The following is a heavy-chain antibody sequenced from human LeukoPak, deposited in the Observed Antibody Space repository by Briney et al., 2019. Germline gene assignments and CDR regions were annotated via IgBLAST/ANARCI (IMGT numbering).Heavy chain of an antibody. V-gene: IGHV1-8*01. CDR3: ARESSYYGDYNYYYYSMDV. CDR1: GYTFTSYD. Sequence: ASVKVSCKASGYTFTSYDINWVRQATGQGLAGMGWMNPNSGNTGYAQKFQGRVTMTRNTSINTAYMELSSLRSEDTAVYYCARESSYYGDYNYYYYSMDVWGKGTTVTISS. J-gene: IGHJ6*03. D-gene: IGHD4-17*01. CDR2: MNPNSGNT.